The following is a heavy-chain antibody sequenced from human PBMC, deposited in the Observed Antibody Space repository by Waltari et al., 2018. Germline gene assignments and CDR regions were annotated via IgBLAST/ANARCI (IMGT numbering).Heavy chain of an antibody. D-gene: IGHD3-10*01. Sequence: QVQLVQSGAEVKKPGSSVKVSCKASGGTFSSYTISWVRQAPGQGLEWMGRISPILGRANYAQKFQGRVTITADKSTSTAYMELSSLRSEDTAVYYCARSGGDYYGSGSGRYWGQGTLVTVSS. J-gene: IGHJ4*02. CDR1: GGTFSSYT. CDR2: ISPILGRA. V-gene: IGHV1-69*02. CDR3: ARSGGDYYGSGSGRY.